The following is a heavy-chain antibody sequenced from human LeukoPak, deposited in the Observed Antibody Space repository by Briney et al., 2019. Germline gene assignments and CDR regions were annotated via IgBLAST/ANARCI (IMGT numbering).Heavy chain of an antibody. Sequence: GGSLRLSCAASGFTFSSSAMSWVRQAPGKGLEWVSTISASGAGSFHADSVKGRFTISRDNSNNTLYLQMSSLRADDTALYYCAKSCTEDDYSIHFDHWGQGALVTVSS. CDR3: AKSCTEDDYSIHFDH. D-gene: IGHD4-11*01. CDR2: ISASGAGS. J-gene: IGHJ4*02. V-gene: IGHV3-23*01. CDR1: GFTFSSSA.